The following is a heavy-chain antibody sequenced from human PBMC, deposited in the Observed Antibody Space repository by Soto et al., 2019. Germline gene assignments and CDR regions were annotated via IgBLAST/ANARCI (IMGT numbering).Heavy chain of an antibody. CDR2: ISGSGGST. CDR1: GFTFSSYA. D-gene: IGHD1-26*01. Sequence: EVQLLESGGGLVQPGGSLRLSCAASGFTFSSYAMRWVRQAPGKGLEWVSDISGSGGSTYYADSVKGRFTISRDNTKNTLSLQMNSLRAEDTAVYYCARRGSGSYYDYWGQGTLVTVSS. V-gene: IGHV3-23*01. CDR3: ARRGSGSYYDY. J-gene: IGHJ4*02.